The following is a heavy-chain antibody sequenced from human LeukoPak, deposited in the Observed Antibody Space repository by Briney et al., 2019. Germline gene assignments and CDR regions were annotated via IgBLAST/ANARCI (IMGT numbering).Heavy chain of an antibody. V-gene: IGHV1-69*05. CDR3: ARGACSGGSCRDY. Sequence: GASVKVSCKASGGTFSSYAISWVRQAPGQGLEWIGRIIPIFGTANYAQKFQGRVTITTDESTSTAYMELSSLRSEDTAVYYCARGACSGGSCRDYWGQGTLVTVSS. J-gene: IGHJ4*02. CDR2: IIPIFGTA. D-gene: IGHD2-15*01. CDR1: GGTFSSYA.